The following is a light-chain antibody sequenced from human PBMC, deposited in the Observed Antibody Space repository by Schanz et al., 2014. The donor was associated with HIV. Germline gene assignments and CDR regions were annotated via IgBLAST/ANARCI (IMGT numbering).Light chain of an antibody. CDR1: QRISWW. V-gene: IGKV1-5*03. Sequence: DIQMTQSPSTLSTSVGDRVTITCRASQRISWWLAWYQQKPGQAPSLLIYRASTLQTGVPSRFSGSGSGTEFTLTISSLQPDDFATYYCQQYNSFLITFGQGTRLEIK. CDR2: RAS. CDR3: QQYNSFLIT. J-gene: IGKJ5*01.